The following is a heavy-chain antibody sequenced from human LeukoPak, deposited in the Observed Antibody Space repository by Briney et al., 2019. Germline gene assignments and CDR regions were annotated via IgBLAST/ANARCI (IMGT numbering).Heavy chain of an antibody. CDR3: ARDYVGYSSGRTNWFDP. Sequence: SETLSLTCTVSGSSISSSIYYWGWIRQPPGKGLEWIGSIYYSGSTYYNPSLKSRVTISVDTSKNQFSLKLSSVTAADTAVYYCARDYVGYSSGRTNWFDPWGQGTLVTVSS. V-gene: IGHV4-39*07. CDR2: IYYSGST. CDR1: GSSISSSIYY. D-gene: IGHD6-19*01. J-gene: IGHJ5*02.